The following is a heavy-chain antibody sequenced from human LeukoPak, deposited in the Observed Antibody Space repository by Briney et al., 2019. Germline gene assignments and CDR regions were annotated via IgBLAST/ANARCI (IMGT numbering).Heavy chain of an antibody. J-gene: IGHJ4*02. V-gene: IGHV4-61*02. D-gene: IGHD3-22*01. CDR1: GGSISSSSYY. CDR2: IYTSGST. Sequence: SQTLSLTCTVSGGSISSSSYYWGWIRQPPGKGLEWIGRIYTSGSTNYNPSLKSRITMSVDTSKNQFSLKLSSVTAADTAVYYCAREGYYDSSGYEFDYWGQGTLVTVSS. CDR3: AREGYYDSSGYEFDY.